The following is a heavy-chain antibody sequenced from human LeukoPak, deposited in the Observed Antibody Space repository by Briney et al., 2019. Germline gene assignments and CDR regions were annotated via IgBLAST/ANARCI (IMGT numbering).Heavy chain of an antibody. J-gene: IGHJ4*02. CDR1: GFIFDDYS. CDR2: ISWNSDSK. V-gene: IGHV3-9*01. CDR3: ARRERQSANYYYFDY. Sequence: PGGSLRLSCAASGFIFDDYSMHWVRQAPEKGLEWVSGISWNSDSKDYADSVKGRFTISRDNAKNSLFLQVNSLRDDDTAVYYCARRERQSANYYYFDYWGQGTLVTVSS. D-gene: IGHD4/OR15-4a*01.